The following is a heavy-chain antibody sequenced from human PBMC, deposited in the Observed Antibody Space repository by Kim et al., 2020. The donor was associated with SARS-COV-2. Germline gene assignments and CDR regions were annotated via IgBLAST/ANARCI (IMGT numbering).Heavy chain of an antibody. CDR2: ISAYNGNT. J-gene: IGHJ5*02. CDR3: ARTDRGPYSSGCWCWYDP. V-gene: IGHV1-18*04. CDR1: GYTFTSYG. Sequence: ASVKVSCKASGYTFTSYGISWVRQAPGQGLEWMGWISAYNGNTNYAQKLQGRVTMTTDTSTSTAYMELRSLRSDDTAVYYCARTDRGPYSSGCWCWYDPWGQGTRVTVSS. D-gene: IGHD6-19*01.